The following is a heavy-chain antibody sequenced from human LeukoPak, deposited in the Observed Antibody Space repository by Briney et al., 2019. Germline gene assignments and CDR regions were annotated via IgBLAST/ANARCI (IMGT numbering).Heavy chain of an antibody. V-gene: IGHV1-2*02. CDR2: INPNSGGT. J-gene: IGHJ6*02. CDR1: GYTFTGYY. Sequence: ASVKVSCKASGYTFTGYYIHWVRQAPGQGLEWMGWINPNSGGTKYAQKFQGRVTMTRDTSISTAYMELTSLKSDDTAVYYCARELITVSLSGPEYHLYYGMDVWGQGTTVTVSS. CDR3: ARELITVSLSGPEYHLYYGMDV. D-gene: IGHD2-2*01.